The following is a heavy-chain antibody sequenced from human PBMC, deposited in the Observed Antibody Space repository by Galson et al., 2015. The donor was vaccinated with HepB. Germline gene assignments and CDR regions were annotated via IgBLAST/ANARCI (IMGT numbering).Heavy chain of an antibody. V-gene: IGHV1-18*01. J-gene: IGHJ4*02. D-gene: IGHD6-13*01. Sequence: SVKVSCKASGYTFTSYGISWVRQAPGQGLEWMGWISAYNGNTNYAQKLQGRVTMTTDTSTSTAYMELRSLRSDDTAVYYCARDEVWSIAAAGLKPLYWGQGTLVTVSS. CDR1: GYTFTSYG. CDR2: ISAYNGNT. CDR3: ARDEVWSIAAAGLKPLY.